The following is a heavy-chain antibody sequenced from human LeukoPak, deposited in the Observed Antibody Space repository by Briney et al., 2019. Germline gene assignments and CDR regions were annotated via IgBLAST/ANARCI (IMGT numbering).Heavy chain of an antibody. D-gene: IGHD2-15*01. CDR1: GYSFTSYW. V-gene: IGHV5-51*01. Sequence: GESLKISCKGSGYSFTSYWIGWVRQMPGKGLEWMGIIYPGDSDTRYSPSFQGQVTISADKSIGTAYLQWGSLKASDTAMYYCARTISYCSGGSCYANWFDPWGQGTLVTVSS. J-gene: IGHJ5*02. CDR2: IYPGDSDT. CDR3: ARTISYCSGGSCYANWFDP.